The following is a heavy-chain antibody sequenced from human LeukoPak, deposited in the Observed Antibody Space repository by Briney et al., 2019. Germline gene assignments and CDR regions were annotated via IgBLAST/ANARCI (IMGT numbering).Heavy chain of an antibody. CDR2: IYYSGST. J-gene: IGHJ4*02. D-gene: IGHD1-26*01. Sequence: SGTLSLTCTVSGGSISSSSYYWGWIRQPPGKGLEWIGSIYYSGSTYYNPSLKSRVTISVDTSKNQFSLKLSSVTAADTAVYYCARRFRWELRDWGQGTLVTVSS. CDR1: GGSISSSSYY. CDR3: ARRFRWELRD. V-gene: IGHV4-39*01.